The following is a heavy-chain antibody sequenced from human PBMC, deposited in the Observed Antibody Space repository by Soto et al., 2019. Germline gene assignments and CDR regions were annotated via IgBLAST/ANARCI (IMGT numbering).Heavy chain of an antibody. Sequence: GSLRLSCAASDFTFTNYAMNWVRQAPGKGLEWVSAISASGATTYYSDSVKGRFTVSRDNSKSTLYLQMDSLRPEDTAVYYCAKGGSYSTSSSDSWGQGTLVTVSS. CDR1: DFTFTNYA. V-gene: IGHV3-23*01. CDR3: AKGGSYSTSSSDS. CDR2: ISASGATT. J-gene: IGHJ4*02. D-gene: IGHD6-6*01.